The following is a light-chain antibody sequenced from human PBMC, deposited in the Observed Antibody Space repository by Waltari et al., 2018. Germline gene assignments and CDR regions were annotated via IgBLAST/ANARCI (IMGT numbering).Light chain of an antibody. CDR2: WAS. J-gene: IGKJ4*01. V-gene: IGKV4-1*01. CDR3: QQYYTTPLT. Sequence: DIVMTQSPDSLAVSLGGRATINCKSSQTVLDTSVNKNFFAWFQQKPGQHPKMLIYWASTRESGVPDRFSGSGSGTDFTLTISSLQAEDVAVYYCQQYYTTPLTFGGGTKVEIK. CDR1: QTVLDTSVNKNF.